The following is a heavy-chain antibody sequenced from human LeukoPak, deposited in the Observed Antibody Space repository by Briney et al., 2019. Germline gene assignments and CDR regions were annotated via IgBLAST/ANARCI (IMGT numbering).Heavy chain of an antibody. V-gene: IGHV3-21*04. CDR2: VSSSDIYV. J-gene: IGHJ4*02. Sequence: PGGSLRLSCSGFGFPFNNYIVHWVRQAPGKGLEWISCVSSSDIYVHYADSVKGRFTISRDNVENTVSLQMNGLRAEDTAVYYCARGGNYYAFDYWGQGTLVTVSS. CDR1: GFPFNNYI. CDR3: ARGGNYYAFDY. D-gene: IGHD1-26*01.